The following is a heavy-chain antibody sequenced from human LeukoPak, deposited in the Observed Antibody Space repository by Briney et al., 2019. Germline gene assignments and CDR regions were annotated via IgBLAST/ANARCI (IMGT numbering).Heavy chain of an antibody. Sequence: GESLKISCKGSGYSFTSYWISWVRQMPGKDLEWMGRIDPSDSYTNYSPSFEGHVTISADKSISTAYLQWSSLKASDIATYYCARHYGAAGDFDYWGQGTLVTVSS. CDR1: GYSFTSYW. CDR3: ARHYGAAGDFDY. V-gene: IGHV5-10-1*01. D-gene: IGHD6-13*01. J-gene: IGHJ4*02. CDR2: IDPSDSYT.